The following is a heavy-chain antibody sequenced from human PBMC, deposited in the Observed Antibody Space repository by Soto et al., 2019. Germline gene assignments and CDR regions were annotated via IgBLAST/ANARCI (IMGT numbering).Heavy chain of an antibody. D-gene: IGHD3-3*01. Sequence: GASVKVSCKASGYTFTGYHMHWVRQAPGQGLEWMGWINPNSGGTNYAQKFQGWVTMTRDTSISTAYMELSRLRSDDTAVYYCARATIFGVEGYYFDYWGQGTLVTVSS. CDR3: ARATIFGVEGYYFDY. CDR2: INPNSGGT. V-gene: IGHV1-2*04. J-gene: IGHJ4*02. CDR1: GYTFTGYH.